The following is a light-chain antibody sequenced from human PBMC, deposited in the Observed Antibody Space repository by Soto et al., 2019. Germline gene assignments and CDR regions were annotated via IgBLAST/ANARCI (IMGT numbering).Light chain of an antibody. V-gene: IGLV3-9*01. CDR1: NIGTKS. CDR3: QVWDSSTVV. CDR2: RDN. Sequence: SYELTQPLSVSVALGQTARITCGGNNIGTKSVHWCQQKPGQAPVLVIYRDNNRPSGIPERFSGSNSGNTATLTISRAQAGDEADYSCQVWDSSTVVFGGGTKLTVL. J-gene: IGLJ2*01.